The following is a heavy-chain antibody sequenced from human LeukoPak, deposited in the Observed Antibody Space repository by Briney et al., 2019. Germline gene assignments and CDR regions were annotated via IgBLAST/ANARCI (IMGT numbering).Heavy chain of an antibody. V-gene: IGHV3-21*01. D-gene: IGHD3-22*01. Sequence: PGGSLRLSCAASGFTFSPYGMNWVRQAPGKGLEWVSSISSSSIYINYADSVKGRFTISRDNSNNTLYLQMNSLRAEDTAVYYCARHGLTDSSGYTVIDNWGQGTLVTVSS. CDR2: ISSSSIYI. CDR3: ARHGLTDSSGYTVIDN. CDR1: GFTFSPYG. J-gene: IGHJ4*02.